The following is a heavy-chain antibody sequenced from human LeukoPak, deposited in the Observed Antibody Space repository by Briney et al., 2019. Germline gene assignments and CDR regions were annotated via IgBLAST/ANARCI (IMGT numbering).Heavy chain of an antibody. V-gene: IGHV1-2*02. J-gene: IGHJ5*02. Sequence: ASVKVSCKASGYTFTGYYMHWVRQAPGQGLERMGWINPNSGGTNYAQKFQGRVTMTRDTSISTAYMELSRLRSDDTAVYYCARYISVGWSGYYWWFDPWGQGTLVTVSS. CDR1: GYTFTGYY. CDR2: INPNSGGT. D-gene: IGHD3-3*01. CDR3: ARYISVGWSGYYWWFDP.